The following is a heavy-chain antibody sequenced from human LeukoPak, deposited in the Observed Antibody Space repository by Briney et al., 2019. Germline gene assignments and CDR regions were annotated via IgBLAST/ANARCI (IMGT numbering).Heavy chain of an antibody. J-gene: IGHJ4*02. D-gene: IGHD1-1*01. Sequence: PSETLSLTCVVSGDSITSTYWWSWVRQSPGKGLEWIGDIYYAGNPQYPRGSTNYHPSLRSRVTISVDKPKNQFALTLNSVTAADTAVYFCARGGGGTYFPYLGGQGTLVTVSS. V-gene: IGHV4-4*02. CDR1: GDSITSTYW. CDR3: ARGGGGTYFPYL. CDR2: IYYAGNPQYPRGST.